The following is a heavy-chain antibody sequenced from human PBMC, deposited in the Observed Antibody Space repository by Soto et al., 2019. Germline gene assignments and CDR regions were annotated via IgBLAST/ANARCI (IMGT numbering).Heavy chain of an antibody. V-gene: IGHV1-46*01. CDR3: ARDGHDDYVWGSYRPRFYYYYGMDV. Sequence: ASVKVSCKASGYTFTSYFMHWVRHAPGQGLEWMGIINPSGGSTSYAQKFQGRVTMTRDTSTSTVYMELSSLRSEDTAVYYCARDGHDDYVWGSYRPRFYYYYGMDVWGQGTTVTVSS. CDR2: INPSGGST. J-gene: IGHJ6*02. D-gene: IGHD3-16*02. CDR1: GYTFTSYF.